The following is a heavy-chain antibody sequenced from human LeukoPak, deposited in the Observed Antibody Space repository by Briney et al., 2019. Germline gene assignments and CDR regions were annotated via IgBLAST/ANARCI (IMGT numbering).Heavy chain of an antibody. Sequence: GGSLRLSCADSGFTSSRYWMSWVRQAPGRGLEWVANINQDGSGKHYVDSVKGRFTISRDNAKNSLYLQMNSLRDEDTAVYYCARGKEIAVAELGYFQHWGQGTLVTVSS. CDR1: GFTSSRYW. D-gene: IGHD6-19*01. V-gene: IGHV3-7*02. J-gene: IGHJ1*01. CDR2: INQDGSGK. CDR3: ARGKEIAVAELGYFQH.